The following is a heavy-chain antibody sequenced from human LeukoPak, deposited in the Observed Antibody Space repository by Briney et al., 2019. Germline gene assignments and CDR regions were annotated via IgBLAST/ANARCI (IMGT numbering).Heavy chain of an antibody. CDR1: GFTFSSYG. CDR2: IWYDGSNK. D-gene: IGHD6-13*01. CDR3: AKDWGPEQQLDALNFDY. V-gene: IGHV3-33*06. J-gene: IGHJ4*02. Sequence: PGGSLRLSCAASGFTFSSYGMHWVRQAPGKGLEWVAVIWYDGSNKYYADSVKGRFTISRDNSKNTLYLQMNSLRAEDTAVYYCAKDWGPEQQLDALNFDYWGQGTLVTVSS.